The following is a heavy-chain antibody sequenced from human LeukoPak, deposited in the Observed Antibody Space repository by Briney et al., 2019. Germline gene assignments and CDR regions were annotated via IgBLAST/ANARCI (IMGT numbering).Heavy chain of an antibody. V-gene: IGHV3-64*01. Sequence: GGSLRLSCAASGFTFSSYAMHWVRQAPGKGLEYVSAISRNGDNTYYANSVKGRFTISRDNAKNTLYLQMGSLRAEDMAVYYCARARGNYYYYYMGVWGKGTTVTVSS. J-gene: IGHJ6*03. CDR2: ISRNGDNT. D-gene: IGHD3-10*01. CDR3: ARARGNYYYYYMGV. CDR1: GFTFSSYA.